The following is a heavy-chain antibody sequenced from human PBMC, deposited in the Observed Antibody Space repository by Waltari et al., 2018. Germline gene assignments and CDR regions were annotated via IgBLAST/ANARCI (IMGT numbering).Heavy chain of an antibody. Sequence: QVELQQWGAGLLRPSETLSLTCSVSGGAFDSSYWTWIRQAPGRGLEWLGEVNPTGSTNYNPSLKSRLSLSVETSRNQVSLKMTSVTGADTAVYFCARGHPRFDYEKSDYYAYWFDPWGQGTQVTVSS. V-gene: IGHV4-34*01. CDR1: GGAFDSSY. CDR3: ARGHPRFDYEKSDYYAYWFDP. J-gene: IGHJ5*02. CDR2: VNPTGST. D-gene: IGHD3-22*01.